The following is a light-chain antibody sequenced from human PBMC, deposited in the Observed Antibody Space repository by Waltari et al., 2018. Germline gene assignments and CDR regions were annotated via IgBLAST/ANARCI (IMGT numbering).Light chain of an antibody. V-gene: IGKV3-20*01. Sequence: EIVLTQSPGTLSLSPGERVTLSCKASPSVSSSYLAWFQQKPGQTPRLLIYGASTRASGIPDRFSGSGAGTDFTLTINRLQPEDFAVYSCHQYGNSPFTFGQGTRLEIK. CDR2: GAS. J-gene: IGKJ5*01. CDR3: HQYGNSPFT. CDR1: PSVSSSY.